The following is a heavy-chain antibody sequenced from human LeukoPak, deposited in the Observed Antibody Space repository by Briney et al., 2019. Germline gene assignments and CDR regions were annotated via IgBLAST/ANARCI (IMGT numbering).Heavy chain of an antibody. Sequence: PGGSLRLSCAASGFTFSGSAMHWVRQASGKGLEWVGRIRSKANSYATAYAASVKGRFTISRDDSKNTAYLQMNSLKTEDTAVYYCTRPDDYGDYVAWGQGTLVTVSS. J-gene: IGHJ5*02. V-gene: IGHV3-73*01. CDR1: GFTFSGSA. CDR2: IRSKANSYAT. D-gene: IGHD4-17*01. CDR3: TRPDDYGDYVA.